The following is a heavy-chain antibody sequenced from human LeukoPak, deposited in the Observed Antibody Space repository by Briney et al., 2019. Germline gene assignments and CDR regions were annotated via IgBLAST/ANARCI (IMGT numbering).Heavy chain of an antibody. Sequence: PGGSLRLSCAASGFTFSSYEMNWVRQAPGKGLEWVSYISSSSSTIYYADSVKGRFTISRDNAKNSVYLQMNSLRVEDTAVYYCARDGRRQGVAPTAVDYWGQGTLVTVSS. D-gene: IGHD3/OR15-3a*01. CDR1: GFTFSSYE. V-gene: IGHV3-48*01. CDR2: ISSSSSTI. CDR3: ARDGRRQGVAPTAVDY. J-gene: IGHJ4*02.